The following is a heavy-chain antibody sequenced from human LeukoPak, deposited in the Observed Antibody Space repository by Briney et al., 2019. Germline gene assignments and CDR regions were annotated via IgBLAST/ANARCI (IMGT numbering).Heavy chain of an antibody. CDR1: GGSISSYY. Sequence: SETLSLTCTVSGGSISSYYWSWIRQPAGKGLEWIGRIYTSGSTNYNPSLKSRVTMSVDTSKNQFSLKLSSVTAADTAVYYCAREKGGDSYGLYYMDVWGKGTTVAVSS. J-gene: IGHJ6*03. CDR2: IYTSGST. D-gene: IGHD5-18*01. V-gene: IGHV4-4*07. CDR3: AREKGGDSYGLYYMDV.